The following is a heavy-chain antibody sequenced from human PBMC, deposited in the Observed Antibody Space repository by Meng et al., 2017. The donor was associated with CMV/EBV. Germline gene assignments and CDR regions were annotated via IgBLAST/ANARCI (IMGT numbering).Heavy chain of an antibody. D-gene: IGHD2-21*01. Sequence: GESLKISCAASGFTFSSYWMSWVRQAPGKGLEWVANIKQDGSEKYYVDSVKGRFTISRDNSKNTLYLQMNSLRAEDTAVYYCAKGELAYCGGDCYLDYWGQGTLVTVSS. CDR1: GFTFSSYW. CDR2: IKQDGSEK. V-gene: IGHV3-7*03. J-gene: IGHJ4*02. CDR3: AKGELAYCGGDCYLDY.